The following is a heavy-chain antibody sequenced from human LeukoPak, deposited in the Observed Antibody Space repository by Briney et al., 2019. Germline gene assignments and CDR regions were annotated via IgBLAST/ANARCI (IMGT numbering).Heavy chain of an antibody. CDR2: IYSGGST. V-gene: IGHV3-53*01. D-gene: IGHD1-26*01. CDR1: GFTVSSNY. Sequence: GGSLRLSCAASGFTVSSNYMSWVRQAPGKGLEWVSVIYSGGSTYDADSVKGRFTISRDNAKNSLYLQMNSLRVEDTATYYCAREDLVGAIDYWGQGTLVTVSS. J-gene: IGHJ4*02. CDR3: AREDLVGAIDY.